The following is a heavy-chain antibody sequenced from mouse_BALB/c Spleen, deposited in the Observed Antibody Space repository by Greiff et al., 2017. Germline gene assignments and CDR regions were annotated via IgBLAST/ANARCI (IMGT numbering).Heavy chain of an antibody. J-gene: IGHJ1*01. CDR2: ISDGGSYT. CDR3: ARGEDWYFDV. CDR1: GFTFSDYY. V-gene: IGHV5-4*02. Sequence: EVKVVESGGGLVKPGGSLKLSCAASGFTFSDYYMYWVRQTPEKRLEWVATISDGGSYTYYPDSVKGRFTISRDNAKNNLYLQMSSLKSEDTAMYYCARGEDWYFDVWGAGTTVTVSS.